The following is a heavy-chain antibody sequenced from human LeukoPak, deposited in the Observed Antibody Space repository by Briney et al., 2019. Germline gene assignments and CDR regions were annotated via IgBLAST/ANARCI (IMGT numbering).Heavy chain of an antibody. CDR1: GFTVSNNY. V-gene: IGHV3-53*01. D-gene: IGHD2-21*01. Sequence: GGSLRLSCAASGFTVSNNYMSWVRRAAGKGLEWVALIYSAGGTYYADSVKGRFTISRDNSKNTLHLQMNSLRAEDTAVYYCVRNSGELGARGQGTLVTVSS. J-gene: IGHJ4*02. CDR2: IYSAGGT. CDR3: VRNSGELGA.